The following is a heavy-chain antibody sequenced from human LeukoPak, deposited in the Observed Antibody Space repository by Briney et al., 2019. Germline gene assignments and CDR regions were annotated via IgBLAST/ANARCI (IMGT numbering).Heavy chain of an antibody. CDR1: GFTISTNY. J-gene: IGHJ4*02. CDR3: ARAPFYYDSSGYPYFDG. V-gene: IGHV3-53*01. Sequence: PGGSLRLSCAASGFTISTNYMSWVRQAPRKGLEWVSVMYTGGSTYYADSVKGRFTISRDNSKNTLYLQMNSLRAEDTALYYCARAPFYYDSSGYPYFDGWGQGTLVTVSS. CDR2: MYTGGST. D-gene: IGHD3-22*01.